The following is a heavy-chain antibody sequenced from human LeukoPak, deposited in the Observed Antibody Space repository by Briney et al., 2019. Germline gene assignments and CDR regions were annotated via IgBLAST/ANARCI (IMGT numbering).Heavy chain of an antibody. CDR1: GFTVSSKY. CDR3: ARLGSYYDMDV. CDR2: LYSGETT. J-gene: IGHJ6*02. Sequence: GGSLRLSCAASGFTVSSKYMSWVRQAPGKGLEWVSLLYSGETTYYADSVKSRFTISRDNSKNTLYLQMNSLRAEDTAVYYCARLGSYYDMDVWGPGTTVTVSS. V-gene: IGHV3-53*01. D-gene: IGHD3-10*01.